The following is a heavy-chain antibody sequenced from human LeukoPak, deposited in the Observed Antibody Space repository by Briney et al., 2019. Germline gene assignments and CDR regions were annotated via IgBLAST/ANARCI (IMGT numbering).Heavy chain of an antibody. CDR1: GFTFSGSW. CDR3: ARDKLAGAVTGSLFDY. D-gene: IGHD6-19*01. Sequence: GGSLRLSCAGSGFTFSGSWMSWGGQAPGKGLEWGASIKQDGSENYYVDSVKGRFTISRDNAKSSLSLQMNSLRVEDTAMYYCARDKLAGAVTGSLFDYWGQGTLVTVSS. CDR2: IKQDGSEN. J-gene: IGHJ4*02. V-gene: IGHV3-7*03.